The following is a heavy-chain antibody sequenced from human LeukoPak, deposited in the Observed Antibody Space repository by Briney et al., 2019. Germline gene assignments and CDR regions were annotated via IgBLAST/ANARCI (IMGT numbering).Heavy chain of an antibody. J-gene: IGHJ5*01. Sequence: ASVRVSCKASGYTFTSYGISWVRQAPGQGLEWMGWISAYNGNTNYAQKLQGRVTMTTDTSTSTAYMELRSLRSDDTAVYFCARDFSRGKGTLSNNWHGFWGQGTRVIVSS. V-gene: IGHV1-18*01. CDR1: GYTFTSYG. CDR2: ISAYNGNT. CDR3: ARDFSRGKGTLSNNWHGF. D-gene: IGHD3-16*01.